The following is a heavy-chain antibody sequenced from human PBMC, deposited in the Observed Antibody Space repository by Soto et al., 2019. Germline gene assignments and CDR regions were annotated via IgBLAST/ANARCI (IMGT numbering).Heavy chain of an antibody. CDR3: AREETAWPLAYGLDV. V-gene: IGHV3-21*01. CDR1: GFTFSNYY. CDR2: IRSGRDT. J-gene: IGHJ6*02. D-gene: IGHD2-21*02. Sequence: GALLLSGSVSGFTFSNYYIHWVRQAPGKGLEWVSSIRSGRDTFYADSVKGRFSISRDDATSSVSLQMNSLRGEDTAVYFCAREETAWPLAYGLDVWGQGTKVTVYS.